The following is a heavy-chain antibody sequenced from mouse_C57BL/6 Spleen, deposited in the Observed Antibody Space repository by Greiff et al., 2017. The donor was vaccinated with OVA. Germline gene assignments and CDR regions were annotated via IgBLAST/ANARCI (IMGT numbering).Heavy chain of an antibody. J-gene: IGHJ3*01. D-gene: IGHD3-2*02. CDR3: ARLGDSSGYDAWFAY. CDR2: IHPNSGST. CDR1: GYTFTSYW. V-gene: IGHV1-64*01. Sequence: VKLQQPGAELVKPGASVKLSCKASGYTFTSYWMHWVKQRPGQGLEWIGMIHPNSGSTNYNEKFKSKATLTVDKSSSTAYMQLSSLTSEDSAVYYCARLGDSSGYDAWFAYWGQGTLVTVSA.